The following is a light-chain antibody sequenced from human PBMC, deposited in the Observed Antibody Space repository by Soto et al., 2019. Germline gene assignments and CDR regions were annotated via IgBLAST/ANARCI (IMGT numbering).Light chain of an antibody. V-gene: IGKV1-5*03. CDR2: KAS. Sequence: DIQMPQSPSTLSASVGDRVTITCRASQSISSWLAWYQQKPGKAPKLLLYKASSLESGVPSRFRGSGSGTEFTLTISSLQPDDFATYYCQQYNIYPFTFGPGTKVDIK. CDR3: QQYNIYPFT. CDR1: QSISSW. J-gene: IGKJ3*01.